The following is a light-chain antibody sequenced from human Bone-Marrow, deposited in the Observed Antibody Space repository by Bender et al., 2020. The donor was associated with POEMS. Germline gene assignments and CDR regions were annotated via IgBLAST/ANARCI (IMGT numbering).Light chain of an antibody. CDR2: EDS. V-gene: IGLV6-57*01. CDR1: SGYIGSNY. CDR3: QSYDSSWV. J-gene: IGLJ3*02. Sequence: NFMLTQPHSVSESPGKTVTISCTRSSGYIGSNYVQWYQQRPGSSPTTVIYEDSQRPSGVPDRFSASIDRSSNSASLTISGLKTEDEADYYWQSYDSSWVFGGGTKLTVL.